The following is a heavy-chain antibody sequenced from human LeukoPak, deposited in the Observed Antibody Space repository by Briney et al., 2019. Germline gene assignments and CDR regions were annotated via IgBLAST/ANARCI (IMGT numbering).Heavy chain of an antibody. CDR2: IKSKTDGGTT. J-gene: IGHJ4*02. CDR1: GFTFSSSC. D-gene: IGHD6-19*01. CDR3: TTNRPATYNSGENTRVCSAFRHG. V-gene: IGHV3-15*01. Sequence: PGGSLRLSCAASGFTFSSSCMNWGRQAPGKGLEWVGRIKSKTDGGTTYYAAPVKGRFTISRDDSKNTLYIRRNSLKTEDPDVYYCTTNRPATYNSGENTRVCSAFRHGWGQGTLDTVSS.